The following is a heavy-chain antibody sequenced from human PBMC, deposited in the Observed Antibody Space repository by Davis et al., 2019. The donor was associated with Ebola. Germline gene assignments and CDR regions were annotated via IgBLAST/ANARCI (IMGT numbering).Heavy chain of an antibody. Sequence: MPSETLSLTCTVSGGSISSSSYYWGWIRQPPGKGLEWIGYIYYSGSTNYNPSLKSRVTISVDTSKNQFSLKLSSVTAADTAVYYCARETRGWWFDPWGQGTLVTVSS. CDR2: IYYSGST. CDR3: ARETRGWWFDP. V-gene: IGHV4-61*01. D-gene: IGHD2-15*01. J-gene: IGHJ5*02. CDR1: GGSISSSSYY.